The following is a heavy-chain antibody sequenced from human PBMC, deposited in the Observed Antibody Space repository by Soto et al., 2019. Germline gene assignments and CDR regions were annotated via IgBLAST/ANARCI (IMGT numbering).Heavy chain of an antibody. CDR2: IYYSGST. CDR3: AIAYRQSGYSSSWVFDS. D-gene: IGHD6-13*01. Sequence: QVQLQESGPGLVKPSQTLSLICTVSGGSINSGGYYWSWIRQHPGKGLEWIGYIYYSGSTYYNPFLRSPVTISAGASENQFSLKLSSVTAADTAVYFCAIAYRQSGYSSSWVFDSWGQGTLVNVSS. CDR1: GGSINSGGYY. J-gene: IGHJ4*02. V-gene: IGHV4-31*01.